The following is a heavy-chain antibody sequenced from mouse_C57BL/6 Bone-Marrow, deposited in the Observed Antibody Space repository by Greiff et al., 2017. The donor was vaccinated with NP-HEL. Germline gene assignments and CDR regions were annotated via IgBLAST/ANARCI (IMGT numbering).Heavy chain of an antibody. CDR1: GFTFSSYA. J-gene: IGHJ3*01. Sequence: DVHLVESGGGLVKPGGSLKLSCAASGFTFSSYAMSWVRQTPEKRLEWVATISDGGSYTYYPDNVKGRFTISRDNAKNNLYLQMSHLKSEDTAMYYCARDFPIYYEYDVGFAYWGQGTLVTVSA. CDR3: ARDFPIYYEYDVGFAY. V-gene: IGHV5-4*01. CDR2: ISDGGSYT. D-gene: IGHD2-4*01.